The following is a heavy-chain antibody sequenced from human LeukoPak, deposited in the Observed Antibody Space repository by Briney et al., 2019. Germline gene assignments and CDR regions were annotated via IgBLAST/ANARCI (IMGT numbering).Heavy chain of an antibody. Sequence: SQTLSLTCTVSGGSISSGGYYWSWIRQPAGKGLEWIGRIYSSGSTYYNPSLKSRGTISVDTSKNQFSLKLSSVAAADTAVYYCARLRYSYGFFDYWGQGTLVTVFS. CDR3: ARLRYSYGFFDY. V-gene: IGHV4-61*02. D-gene: IGHD5-18*01. CDR2: IYSSGST. J-gene: IGHJ4*02. CDR1: GGSISSGGYY.